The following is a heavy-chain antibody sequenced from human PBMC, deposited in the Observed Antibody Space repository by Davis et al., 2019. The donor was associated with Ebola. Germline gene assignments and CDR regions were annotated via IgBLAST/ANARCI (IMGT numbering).Heavy chain of an antibody. CDR1: GFTFSSYG. CDR2: ISYDGSNK. D-gene: IGHD3-10*01. CDR3: ARERGGFLWFGTPPETYYYGMDV. J-gene: IGHJ6*02. V-gene: IGHV3-30*03. Sequence: PGGSLRLSCAASGFTFSSYGMHWVRQAPGKGLEWVAVISYDGSNKYYADSVKGRFTISRDNSKNTLYLQMNSLRAEDTAVYYCARERGGFLWFGTPPETYYYGMDVWGQGTTVTVSS.